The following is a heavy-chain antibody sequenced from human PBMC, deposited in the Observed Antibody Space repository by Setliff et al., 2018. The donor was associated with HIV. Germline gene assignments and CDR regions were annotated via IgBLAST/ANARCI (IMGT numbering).Heavy chain of an antibody. CDR1: GGTFSSYA. J-gene: IGHJ4*02. CDR2: IIPIFGTA. CDR3: ARVARPGITPLRHFDY. Sequence: ASVKVSCKASGGTFSSYAISGVRQAPGQGLEWMGGIIPIFGTANYAQKFQGRVTITTDELMKTAYMELSSLRSEDTAVYYCARVARPGITPLRHFDYWGQGTLVTVSS. D-gene: IGHD3-10*01. V-gene: IGHV1-69*05.